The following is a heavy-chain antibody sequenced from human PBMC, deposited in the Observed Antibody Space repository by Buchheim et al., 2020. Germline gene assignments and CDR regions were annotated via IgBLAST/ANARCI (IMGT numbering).Heavy chain of an antibody. D-gene: IGHD1-26*01. CDR1: GFTFSSYG. CDR2: ISYDGSNK. CDR3: AKVRVPDGSYRIYYYYYYGMDV. J-gene: IGHJ6*02. V-gene: IGHV3-30*18. Sequence: QVQLVESGGGVVQPGRSLRLSCAASGFTFSSYGMHWVRQAPGKGLEWVAVISYDGSNKYYADSVKGRFTISRDNSKNTLYLQMNSLRAEDTAVYYCAKVRVPDGSYRIYYYYYYGMDVWGQGTT.